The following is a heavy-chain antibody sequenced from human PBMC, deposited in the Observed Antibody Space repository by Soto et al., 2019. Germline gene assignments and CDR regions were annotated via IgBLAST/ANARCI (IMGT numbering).Heavy chain of an antibody. V-gene: IGHV3-15*01. D-gene: IGHD1-26*01. CDR3: TTDQVGDDAFDI. CDR2: IKSKTDGETT. J-gene: IGHJ3*02. CDR1: GFTFSNAW. Sequence: GGSLRLSCAASGFTFSNAWMSWVRQAPGKGLEWVGRIKSKTDGETTDYAAPVKGRFTISRDDSKNTLYLQMNSLKTEDAAVYYCTTDQVGDDAFDIWGQGTMVTVSS.